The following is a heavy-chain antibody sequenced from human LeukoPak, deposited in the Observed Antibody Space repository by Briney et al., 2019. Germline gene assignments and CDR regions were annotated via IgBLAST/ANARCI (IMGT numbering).Heavy chain of an antibody. CDR1: GYTVTHHL. CDR2: IIPIFGTA. CDR3: ARGGYHDVNWFDP. Sequence: ASVKISCKTTGYTVTHHLVNWVRQAPGQGLEWMGGIIPIFGTANYAQKFQGRVTITADKSTSTAYMELSSLRSEDTAVYYCARGGYHDVNWFDPWGQGTLVTVSS. V-gene: IGHV1-69*06. D-gene: IGHD3-22*01. J-gene: IGHJ5*02.